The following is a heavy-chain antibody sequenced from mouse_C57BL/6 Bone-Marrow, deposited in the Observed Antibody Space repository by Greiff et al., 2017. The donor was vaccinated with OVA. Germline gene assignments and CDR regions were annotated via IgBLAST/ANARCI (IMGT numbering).Heavy chain of an antibody. J-gene: IGHJ1*03. CDR1: GFTFNTYA. Sequence: EVQGVESGGGLVQPKGSLKLSCAASGFTFNTYAMHWVRQAPGKGLEWVARIRSKSSNYATYYADSVKDRFTISRDDSQSMLYLQMNNLKTEDTAMCYCVSRVYYGSSYWYFDVWGTGTTVTVSS. V-gene: IGHV10-3*01. D-gene: IGHD1-1*01. CDR2: IRSKSSNYAT. CDR3: VSRVYYGSSYWYFDV.